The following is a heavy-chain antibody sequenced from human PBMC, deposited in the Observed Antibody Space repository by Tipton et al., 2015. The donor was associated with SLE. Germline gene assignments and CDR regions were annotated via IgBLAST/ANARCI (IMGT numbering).Heavy chain of an antibody. D-gene: IGHD1-26*01. V-gene: IGHV4-34*01. Sequence: LRLSCAVYGGSFRDYYWSWIRQPPGKGLEWIGEINHSGSTNYNPSLKSRVTISVDTSKNQFSLKLSSVTAADTAVYYCARQGRGSYVGALDIWGQGTMVTVSS. CDR1: GGSFRDYY. CDR3: ARQGRGSYVGALDI. J-gene: IGHJ3*02. CDR2: INHSGST.